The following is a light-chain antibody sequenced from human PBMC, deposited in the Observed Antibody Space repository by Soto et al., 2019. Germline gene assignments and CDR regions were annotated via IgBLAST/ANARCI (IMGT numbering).Light chain of an antibody. V-gene: IGLV2-14*03. CDR2: DVT. Sequence: QSALTQPASVSGSPGQSITISCTGTSSDVGGYKYVSWYQQHPGKAPKLMINDVTNRPSGVSNRFSGSKSGNTASLTISGLQADDEADYYCSSYTGSSTLVFGGGTKLTVL. J-gene: IGLJ2*01. CDR3: SSYTGSSTLV. CDR1: SSDVGGYKY.